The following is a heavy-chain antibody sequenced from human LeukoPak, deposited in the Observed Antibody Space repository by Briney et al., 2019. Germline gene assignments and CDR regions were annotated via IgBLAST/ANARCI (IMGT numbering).Heavy chain of an antibody. Sequence: PGGSLRLSCAASGFTFSTYGMNWVRQAPGKGLEWVSSISSSSTYIYYGDSVRGRFTISRDNAKNSLYLQMNSLRAEDTAVYYCARGVLDMATIHFDSWGQGTLVTVSS. J-gene: IGHJ4*02. CDR1: GFTFSTYG. CDR3: ARGVLDMATIHFDS. D-gene: IGHD5-24*01. CDR2: ISSSSTYI. V-gene: IGHV3-21*01.